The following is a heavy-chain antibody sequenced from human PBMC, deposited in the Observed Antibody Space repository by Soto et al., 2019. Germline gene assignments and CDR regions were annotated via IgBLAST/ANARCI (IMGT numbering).Heavy chain of an antibody. CDR3: VSSFGVAAAGPFDY. J-gene: IGHJ4*02. D-gene: IGHD6-13*01. CDR2: IYYSGST. CDR1: GGSISSGGYY. V-gene: IGHV4-31*03. Sequence: NPSETLSLTCTVSGGSISSGGYYCSWIRQHPGKGLEWIGYIYYSGSTYYNPSLKSRVTISVDTSKNQFSLKLSSVTAADTAVYYCVSSFGVAAAGPFDYWGQGTLVTVSS.